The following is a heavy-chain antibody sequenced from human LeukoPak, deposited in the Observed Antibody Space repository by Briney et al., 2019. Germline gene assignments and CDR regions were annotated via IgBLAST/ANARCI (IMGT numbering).Heavy chain of an antibody. CDR1: GFTFSSYV. CDR3: AKDKHYCSSASCYLYYFDY. D-gene: IGHD2-2*01. Sequence: PGGSLRLSCAASGFTFSSYVLHWVRQAPGKGLEWVSAISGSGGSTYYADSVKGRFTISRDNSKNTLYLQMNSLRAEDTAVYYCAKDKHYCSSASCYLYYFDYWGQGTLVTVSS. J-gene: IGHJ4*02. CDR2: ISGSGGST. V-gene: IGHV3-23*01.